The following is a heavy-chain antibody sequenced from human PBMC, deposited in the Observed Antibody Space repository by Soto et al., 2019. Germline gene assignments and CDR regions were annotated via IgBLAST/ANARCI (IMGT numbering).Heavy chain of an antibody. D-gene: IGHD6-19*01. CDR3: ARGGAVAGTDYYYYYGMDV. CDR1: GFTFSSYS. Sequence: EVQLVESGGGLVKPGGSLRLSCAASGFTFSSYSMNWVRQAPGKGLEWVSSISSSSSYIYYADSVKGRFTISRDNAKNSLYLQMNSLRAEDTAVYYCARGGAVAGTDYYYYYGMDVWGQGTKVTVSS. J-gene: IGHJ6*02. CDR2: ISSSSSYI. V-gene: IGHV3-21*01.